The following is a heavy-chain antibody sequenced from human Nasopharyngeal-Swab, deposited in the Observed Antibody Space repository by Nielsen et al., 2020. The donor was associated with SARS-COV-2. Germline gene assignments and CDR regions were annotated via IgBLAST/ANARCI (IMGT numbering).Heavy chain of an antibody. D-gene: IGHD5-12*01. J-gene: IGHJ5*02. CDR2: IYYSGST. Sequence: WIRQPTGKGLEWIGSIYYSGSTYYNPSLKSRVTISVDTSKNQFSLKLSSVTAADTAVYYCARTLTYLHQTYSGYDNDNWFDPWGQGTLVTVSS. CDR3: ARTLTYLHQTYSGYDNDNWFDP. V-gene: IGHV4-39*01.